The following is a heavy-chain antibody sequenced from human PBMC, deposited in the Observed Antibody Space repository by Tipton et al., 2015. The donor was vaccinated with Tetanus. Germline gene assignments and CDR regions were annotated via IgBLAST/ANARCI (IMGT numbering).Heavy chain of an antibody. J-gene: IGHJ3*02. V-gene: IGHV4-4*07. CDR2: IYTSGST. D-gene: IGHD3-9*01. Sequence: TLSLTCTVSGGSISSYYWSWIRQPAGKGLEWIGRIYTSGSTNYNPSLKSRVTISVDTSKNHFSLKLTSVTAADTAMYYCARAPYYNILTGYFDIWGQGTMVTVSS. CDR1: GGSISSYY. CDR3: ARAPYYNILTGYFDI.